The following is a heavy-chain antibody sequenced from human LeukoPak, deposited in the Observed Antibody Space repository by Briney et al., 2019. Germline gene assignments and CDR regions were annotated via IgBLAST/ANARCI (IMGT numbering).Heavy chain of an antibody. V-gene: IGHV3-21*04. Sequence: KPGGSLRLSCAASGFTFSSYSMNWVRQAPGKGLEWVSSISSSSSYIYYADSVKGRFTIPRDNAKNSVYLQMNSLRAEDTAVYYCAKFLPTHIVVANYYFDYWGQGTLVTVSS. CDR1: GFTFSSYS. CDR2: ISSSSSYI. J-gene: IGHJ4*02. CDR3: AKFLPTHIVVANYYFDY. D-gene: IGHD2-21*01.